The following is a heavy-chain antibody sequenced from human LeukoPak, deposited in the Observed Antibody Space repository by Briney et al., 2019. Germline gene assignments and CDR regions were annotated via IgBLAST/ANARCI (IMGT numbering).Heavy chain of an antibody. CDR1: GYTFTGYY. CDR2: INTNTGNP. V-gene: IGHV7-4-1*02. Sequence: GASVKVSCKASGYTFTGYYMHWVRQAPGQGLEWMGWINTNTGNPTYAQGFTGRFVFSLDTSVSTAYLQISSLKAEDTAVYYCARDYYVWGSYPYNWFDPWGQGTLVTVSS. CDR3: ARDYYVWGSYPYNWFDP. J-gene: IGHJ5*02. D-gene: IGHD3-16*01.